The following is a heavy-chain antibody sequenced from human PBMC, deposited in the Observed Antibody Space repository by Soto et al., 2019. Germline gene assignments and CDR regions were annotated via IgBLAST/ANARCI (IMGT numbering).Heavy chain of an antibody. Sequence: SETLSLTCAVYGGSFSGYYWSWIRQPPGKGLEWIGEINHSGSTNYNPSLKSRVTISVDTSKNQFSLKLSSVTAADTAVYYCAVGWLQLSEYFQHWGQGTLVTVSA. D-gene: IGHD5-12*01. CDR1: GGSFSGYY. CDR2: INHSGST. CDR3: AVGWLQLSEYFQH. J-gene: IGHJ1*01. V-gene: IGHV4-34*01.